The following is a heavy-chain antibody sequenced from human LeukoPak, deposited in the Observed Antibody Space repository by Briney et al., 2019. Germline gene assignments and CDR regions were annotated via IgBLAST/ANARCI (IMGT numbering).Heavy chain of an antibody. CDR3: AKDQSGWELLSPQVFDY. D-gene: IGHD1-26*01. CDR1: GFTFSSYS. Sequence: GGSLRLSCAASGFTFSSYSMNWVRQAPGKGLEWVSAISGSGGSTYYADSVKGRFTISRDNSKNTLYLQMNSLRAEDTAVYYCAKDQSGWELLSPQVFDYWGQGTLVTVSS. V-gene: IGHV3-23*01. J-gene: IGHJ4*02. CDR2: ISGSGGST.